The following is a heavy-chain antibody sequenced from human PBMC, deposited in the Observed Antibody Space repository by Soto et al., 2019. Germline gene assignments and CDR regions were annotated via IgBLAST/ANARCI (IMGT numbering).Heavy chain of an antibody. D-gene: IGHD6-13*01. CDR1: GYTLTELS. V-gene: IGHV1-24*01. CDR2: FDPEDGET. Sequence: ASVKVSCKVSGYTLTELSMHWVRQAPGKGLEWMGGFDPEDGETIYAQKFQGRVTMTEDTSTDTAYMELSSLRSEDTAVYYCATSLLAAPGPRNYYYYGMDVWGQGTTVTVSS. CDR3: ATSLLAAPGPRNYYYYGMDV. J-gene: IGHJ6*02.